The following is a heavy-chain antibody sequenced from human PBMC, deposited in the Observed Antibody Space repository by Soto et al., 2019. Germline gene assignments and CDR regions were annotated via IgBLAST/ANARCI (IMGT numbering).Heavy chain of an antibody. CDR2: IYWDDDK. J-gene: IGHJ4*02. D-gene: IGHD3-22*01. Sequence: SGPTLVNPTQTLTLTCTFSGFSLTSSGEGVGWIRQPPGKALEWLGIIYWDDDKRYNGSQKSRLTVTKDTSKSQAVLTMINMDHVDTATYYCAHRNSIKSSGYYFDYWGQGALVTVSS. CDR3: AHRNSIKSSGYYFDY. V-gene: IGHV2-5*02. CDR1: GFSLTSSGEG.